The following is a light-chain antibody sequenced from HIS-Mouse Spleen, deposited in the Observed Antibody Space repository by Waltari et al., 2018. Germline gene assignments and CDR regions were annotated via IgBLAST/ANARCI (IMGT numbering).Light chain of an antibody. V-gene: IGLV1-47*01. J-gene: IGLJ1*01. CDR3: AAWDDSLSGYV. CDR1: SSNIGSNY. CDR2: RNN. Sequence: QSVLTQPPSASGTPGQRVTISCSGSSSNIGSNYVYWYQQLPGTAPKLLIYRNNPRPSGFPDRFSCSKSGTSASLAISGLRSEDEADYYCAAWDDSLSGYVFGTGTKVTVL.